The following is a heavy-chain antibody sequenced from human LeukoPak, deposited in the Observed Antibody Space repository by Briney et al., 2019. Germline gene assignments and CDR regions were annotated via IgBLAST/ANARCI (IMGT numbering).Heavy chain of an antibody. CDR3: ARESYYDTPYGMDV. CDR1: GGSISSGDYY. D-gene: IGHD3-22*01. J-gene: IGHJ6*02. CDR2: IYYSGST. Sequence: SETLSLTCTVSGGSISSGDYYWSWIRQPPGKGLEWIGYIYYSGSTYYNPSLKSRVTISVDTSKNQFSLKLSSVTAADTAVYYCARESYYDTPYGMDVWGQGTTVTVSS. V-gene: IGHV4-30-4*01.